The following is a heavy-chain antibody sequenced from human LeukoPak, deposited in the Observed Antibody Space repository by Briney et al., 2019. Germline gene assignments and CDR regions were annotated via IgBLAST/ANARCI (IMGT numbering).Heavy chain of an antibody. CDR3: AELGITMIGGA. CDR2: ISSSGSTI. CDR1: GSTFSSYE. J-gene: IGHJ6*04. V-gene: IGHV3-48*03. Sequence: PGGSLRLSCAASGSTFSSYEMNWVRQAPGKGLEWVSYISSSGSTIYYADSVKGRFTISRDNSKNTLYLQMNSLSAEDTAVYYCAELGITMIGGAWGKGTTVTISS. D-gene: IGHD3-10*02.